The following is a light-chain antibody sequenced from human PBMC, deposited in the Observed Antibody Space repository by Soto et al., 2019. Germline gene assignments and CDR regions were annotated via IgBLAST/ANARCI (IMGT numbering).Light chain of an antibody. CDR2: DAS. CDR3: QQYENLRT. J-gene: IGKJ5*01. CDR1: QNINNY. Sequence: DIQMTQPPSSLSASVGARVTITCQASQNINNYLNWYQQKPGRAPKLLIYDASNLEAGVPSRFRGSVSGTDFTFTISRLQPEVIATYYCQQYENLRTFGRGTRLEIK. V-gene: IGKV1-33*01.